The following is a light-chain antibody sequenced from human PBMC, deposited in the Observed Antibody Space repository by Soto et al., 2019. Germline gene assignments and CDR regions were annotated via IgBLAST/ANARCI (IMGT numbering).Light chain of an antibody. CDR3: QQYNSHSGT. Sequence: DIQMTQSPSTLSASVGDRVTITCRASQSISSWLAWYQQKPGKAPKVLIYKASSLESGVPSRFSGSGSGTEFTLTISSLQHDDFATYYCQQYNSHSGTFGQGTKVEIK. V-gene: IGKV1-5*03. J-gene: IGKJ1*01. CDR1: QSISSW. CDR2: KAS.